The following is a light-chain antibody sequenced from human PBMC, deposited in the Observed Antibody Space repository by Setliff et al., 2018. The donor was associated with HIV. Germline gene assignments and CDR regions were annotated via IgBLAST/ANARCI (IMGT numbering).Light chain of an antibody. Sequence: QSALTQPASVSGSPGQSITISCTGTSSDVGRYNYVSWYQQHPGKTPKLIIYDVSKWPSGVSNRFSASKSGNTASLTISGFQAEDEADYYCCSYTSISTYVFGTGTKVTVL. CDR2: DVS. CDR1: SSDVGRYNY. J-gene: IGLJ1*01. V-gene: IGLV2-14*03. CDR3: CSYTSISTYV.